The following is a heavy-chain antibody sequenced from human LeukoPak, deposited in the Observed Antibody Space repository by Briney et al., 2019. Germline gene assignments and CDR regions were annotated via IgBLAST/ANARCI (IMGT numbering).Heavy chain of an antibody. CDR3: ATDIVATSGDY. CDR2: ISSSGSAI. J-gene: IGHJ4*02. D-gene: IGHD5-12*01. V-gene: IGHV3-11*01. Sequence: GGSLRLSCAASGFSFTDYYMSWIRLAPGKGLEWVSYISSSGSAIYYADSVRGRFTISRDNARNSMFLQMDGLRAEDTAMYYCATDIVATSGDYWGQGTLVTVSS. CDR1: GFSFTDYY.